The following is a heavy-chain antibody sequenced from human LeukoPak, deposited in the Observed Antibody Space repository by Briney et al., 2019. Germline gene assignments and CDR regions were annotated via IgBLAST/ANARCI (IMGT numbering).Heavy chain of an antibody. V-gene: IGHV4-38-2*01. J-gene: IGHJ2*01. CDR2: IYHSGNT. CDR3: ARPKYGDAAYFAL. Sequence: SETLSLTCAVSGYSISSGYYWGWIRQPPGKGLEWIGSIYHSGNTYYNPSLKSRVTISVDTSKNQFFLKVTCVTAAGTAVYYCARPKYGDAAYFALWGRGARFTVSS. D-gene: IGHD4-17*01. CDR1: GYSISSGYY.